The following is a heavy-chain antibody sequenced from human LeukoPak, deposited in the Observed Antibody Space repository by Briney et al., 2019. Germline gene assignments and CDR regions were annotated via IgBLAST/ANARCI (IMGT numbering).Heavy chain of an antibody. CDR2: ISDSGGST. D-gene: IGHD5-24*01. CDR3: ASTLWSRDGYNYCFDY. Sequence: PGGSLRLSCAASGFTFSNYAMSWVRQAPGKGLEWVSSISDSGGSTYYADSVKGWFTISRDNSKNTLYLQMNSLRAEDTAVYYCASTLWSRDGYNYCFDYWGQGTLVTVSS. J-gene: IGHJ4*02. CDR1: GFTFSNYA. V-gene: IGHV3-23*01.